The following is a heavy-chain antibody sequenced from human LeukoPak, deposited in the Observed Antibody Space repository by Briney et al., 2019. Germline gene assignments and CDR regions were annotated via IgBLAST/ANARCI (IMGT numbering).Heavy chain of an antibody. CDR2: IYYSGST. CDR3: AGGGDGYCSGGSCYYFDY. V-gene: IGHV4-59*01. J-gene: IGHJ4*02. Sequence: PSETLSLTCTVSGGSISSYYWSWIRQPPGKGLEWMGYIYYSGSTNYNPSRKSRVTISVDTSKNQFSLKLISVTAADTAVYYWAGGGDGYCSGGSCYYFDYWGQGTLVTVSS. CDR1: GGSISSYY. D-gene: IGHD2-15*01.